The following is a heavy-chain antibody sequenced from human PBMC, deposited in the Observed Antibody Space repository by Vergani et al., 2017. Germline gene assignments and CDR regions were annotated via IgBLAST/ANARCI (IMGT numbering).Heavy chain of an antibody. J-gene: IGHJ4*02. CDR2: ISYDGSNK. V-gene: IGHV3-30*18. Sequence: QVQLVESGGGVVQPGRSLRLSCAASGFTFSSYGMHWVRQAPGKGLEWVAVISYDGSNKYYADSVKGRFTISRDNSKNTLYLQMNSLRAEDTAVYYCAKVPSYYYDSSGPPFDWGQGTLVTVSS. D-gene: IGHD3-22*01. CDR1: GFTFSSYG. CDR3: AKVPSYYYDSSGPPFD.